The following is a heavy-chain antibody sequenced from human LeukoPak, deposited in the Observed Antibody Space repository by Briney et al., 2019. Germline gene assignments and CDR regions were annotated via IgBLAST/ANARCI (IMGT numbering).Heavy chain of an antibody. D-gene: IGHD2-2*01. CDR3: ARDSVDQGFDL. CDR2: INTNSGGT. V-gene: IGHV1-2*02. J-gene: IGHJ3*01. Sequence: RASVKVSFKASGYSFTGNYIHWVRQAPGQGLEWMGWINTNSGGTNSAQHFKGRVTMTRDTSISTAYMELSSLTSDATAMYYCARDSVDQGFDLWGQGTMVTVSS. CDR1: GYSFTGNY.